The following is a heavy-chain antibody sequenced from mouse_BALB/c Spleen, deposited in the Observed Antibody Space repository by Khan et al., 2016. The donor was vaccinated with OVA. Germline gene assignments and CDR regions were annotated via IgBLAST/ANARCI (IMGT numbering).Heavy chain of an antibody. CDR2: ISSGGDYT. CDR3: ADHLTGSCAC. V-gene: IGHV5-6*01. CDR1: GFTFSSYS. D-gene: IGHD4-1*01. J-gene: IGHJ3*01. Sequence: EVELVESGGDLVKPGGSLKLSCAASGFTFSSYSMSWVRQTPDKRLEWVASISSGGDYTYYPDSVKGRFTISRDNAKNTLYLQMSDLKSEDTAMYYCADHLTGSCACWGQGTLVTGSA.